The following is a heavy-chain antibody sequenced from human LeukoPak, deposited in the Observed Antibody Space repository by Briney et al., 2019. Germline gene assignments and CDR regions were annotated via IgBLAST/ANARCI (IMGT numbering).Heavy chain of an antibody. J-gene: IGHJ6*02. CDR1: GFTFSSFS. Sequence: PGGSLRLSCAASGFTFSSFSMSWVRQSPGKGLEWVSYITLSSSVIYYADSVRGRFTISRDNAKNSLYLQMNSLRAEDTAVYYCARSPITYYDFWSGYPTEYYGMDVWGQGTTVTVSS. V-gene: IGHV3-48*01. CDR2: ITLSSSVI. D-gene: IGHD3-3*01. CDR3: ARSPITYYDFWSGYPTEYYGMDV.